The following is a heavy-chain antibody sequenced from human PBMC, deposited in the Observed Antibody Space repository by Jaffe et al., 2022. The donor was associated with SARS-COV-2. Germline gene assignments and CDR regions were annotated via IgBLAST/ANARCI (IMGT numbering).Heavy chain of an antibody. CDR1: GGSISNYY. J-gene: IGHJ4*02. CDR2: IYYSGST. Sequence: QVQLQESGPGLVKPSETLSLTCIVSGGSISNYYWSWIRQPPGKGLEWIGYIYYSGSTNYNPSLKSRVTISVDTSKNQFSLKLSSVTAADTAVYYCTSTSQWLSWYYWGQGTLVTVSS. D-gene: IGHD5-12*01. CDR3: TSTSQWLSWYY. V-gene: IGHV4-59*01.